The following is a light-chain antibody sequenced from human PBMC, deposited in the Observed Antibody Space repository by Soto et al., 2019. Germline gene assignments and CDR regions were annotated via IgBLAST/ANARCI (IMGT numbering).Light chain of an antibody. CDR2: DNY. J-gene: IGLJ2*01. Sequence: QSVLTQLPSVSAAPGQTVTISCSGSSSNIGNSYVSWYQQLPGTAPRLVIFDNYKRPSEIPDRFSGSKSVTSATLDITGLQPGDEADYYCGTWDSSLDAAVFGGGTKLTVL. V-gene: IGLV1-51*01. CDR1: SSNIGNSY. CDR3: GTWDSSLDAAV.